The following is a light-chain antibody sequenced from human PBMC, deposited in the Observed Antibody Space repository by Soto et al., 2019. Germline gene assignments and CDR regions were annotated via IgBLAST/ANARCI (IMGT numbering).Light chain of an antibody. CDR2: RNN. J-gene: IGLJ1*01. V-gene: IGLV1-44*01. Sequence: QSVLTQPPSASGTPGQRVTISCSGSSSNIGSNTVSWYQQHPQRAPKLLIFRNNQRPSGVPDRFSGSKSGTSASLAISGLQSEDEADYYCGTWADGLNSYVFGTGTKVTVL. CDR3: GTWADGLNSYV. CDR1: SSNIGSNT.